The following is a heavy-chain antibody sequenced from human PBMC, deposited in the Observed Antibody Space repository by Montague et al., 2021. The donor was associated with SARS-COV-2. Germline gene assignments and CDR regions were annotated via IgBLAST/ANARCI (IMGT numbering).Heavy chain of an antibody. J-gene: IGHJ6*02. Sequence: NKKHTVCSVKARFSLSRDNAKNSLYLQLDNLRAEDTAIYYCAKNGGAHGLDVWGQGTSVSVSS. V-gene: IGHV3-7*01. D-gene: IGHD4-23*01. CDR2: NKK. CDR3: AKNGGAHGLDV.